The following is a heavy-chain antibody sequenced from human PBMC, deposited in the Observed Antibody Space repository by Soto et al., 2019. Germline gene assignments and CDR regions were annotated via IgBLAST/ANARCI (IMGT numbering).Heavy chain of an antibody. CDR1: GGTFSSYT. V-gene: IGHV1-69*02. CDR2: IIPILGIA. CDR3: AMVYCSSTSCYRDY. D-gene: IGHD2-2*02. Sequence: QVQLVQSGAEVKKPGSSVKVSCKASGGTFSSYTISWVRQAPGQGLEWMGRIIPILGIANYAQKFQGRVTITADESTSTAYMELSSLRSEDTAVYYCAMVYCSSTSCYRDYWGQETLVTVSS. J-gene: IGHJ4*02.